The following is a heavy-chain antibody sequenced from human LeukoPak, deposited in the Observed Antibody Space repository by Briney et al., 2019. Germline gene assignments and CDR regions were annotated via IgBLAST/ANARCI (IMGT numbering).Heavy chain of an antibody. Sequence: PGGSLRLSCAASGFTFSSYAMSWVRQAPGKGLEWVSAISGSGGSTYYADSVKGRFTISRDNSKDTLYLQMNSLRAEDTAVYYCAKDHGSSHYFDYWGQGTLVTVSS. CDR1: GFTFSSYA. J-gene: IGHJ4*02. D-gene: IGHD6-6*01. V-gene: IGHV3-23*01. CDR2: ISGSGGST. CDR3: AKDHGSSHYFDY.